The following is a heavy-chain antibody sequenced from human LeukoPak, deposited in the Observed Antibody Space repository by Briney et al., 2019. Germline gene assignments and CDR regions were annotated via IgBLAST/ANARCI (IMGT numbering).Heavy chain of an antibody. CDR3: ARGGQWDLFDY. Sequence: DPGGSLRLSCAASGFTFSSYEMNWVRQAPGKGLEWVSYISSSGSTIYYADSVKGRFTISRDNAKNSLYLQMNSLRAEDTAVYYCARGGQWDLFDYWGQGTLVTVSS. CDR1: GFTFSSYE. V-gene: IGHV3-48*03. J-gene: IGHJ4*02. CDR2: ISSSGSTI. D-gene: IGHD1-26*01.